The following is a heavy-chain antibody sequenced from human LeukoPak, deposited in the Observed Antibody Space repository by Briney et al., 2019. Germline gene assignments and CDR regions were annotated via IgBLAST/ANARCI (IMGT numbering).Heavy chain of an antibody. D-gene: IGHD3-3*01. Sequence: SVKVSCKASGGTFSSYAISWVRQAPGQGLEWMGGIIPIFGTANYAQKFQGRVMITTDESTSTDYMELSSLRSEDTAVYYCAREYYDFWSGYYRNYWFDPWGQGTLVTVSS. CDR2: IIPIFGTA. CDR3: AREYYDFWSGYYRNYWFDP. CDR1: GGTFSSYA. J-gene: IGHJ5*02. V-gene: IGHV1-69*05.